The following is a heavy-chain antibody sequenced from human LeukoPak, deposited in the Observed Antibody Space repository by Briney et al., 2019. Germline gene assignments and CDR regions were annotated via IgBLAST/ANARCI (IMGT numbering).Heavy chain of an antibody. CDR2: IRSKANSYAT. Sequence: GGSLRLSCAASGFTFSGSATHWVRQASGKGLEWVGRIRSKANSYATAYAASVKGRFTISRDDSKNTAYLQMNSLKTEDTAVYYCATNYYGSGSYYYWGQGTLVTVSS. CDR3: ATNYYGSGSYYY. V-gene: IGHV3-73*01. J-gene: IGHJ4*02. CDR1: GFTFSGSA. D-gene: IGHD3-10*01.